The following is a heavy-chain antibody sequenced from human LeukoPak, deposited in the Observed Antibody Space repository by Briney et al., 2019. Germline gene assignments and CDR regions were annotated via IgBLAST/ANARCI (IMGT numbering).Heavy chain of an antibody. V-gene: IGHV3-30*04. J-gene: IGHJ4*02. Sequence: PGRSLRLSCAASGFTFSSYAMHWVRQAPGKGLEWVAVISYDGSNKYYADSVKGRFTISRDNSKNTLYLQMNSLRAEDTAVYYCARDLALGSYYNPFDYWGQGTLVTVSS. D-gene: IGHD3-10*01. CDR3: ARDLALGSYYNPFDY. CDR2: ISYDGSNK. CDR1: GFTFSSYA.